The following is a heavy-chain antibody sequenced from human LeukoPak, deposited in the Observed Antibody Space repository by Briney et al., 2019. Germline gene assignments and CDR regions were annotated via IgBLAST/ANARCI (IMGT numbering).Heavy chain of an antibody. Sequence: GESLKISCKGSGYSSTSYWIGWVRQMPGKGLEWMGVIFPDDSDTRYSPSFQGQVTISADKSISTAYLQWSSLKASDTAMYYCARLHYVVVVTAKFGHFDYWGQGTLVTVSS. CDR2: IFPDDSDT. D-gene: IGHD2-15*01. CDR1: GYSSTSYW. V-gene: IGHV5-51*01. J-gene: IGHJ4*02. CDR3: ARLHYVVVVTAKFGHFDY.